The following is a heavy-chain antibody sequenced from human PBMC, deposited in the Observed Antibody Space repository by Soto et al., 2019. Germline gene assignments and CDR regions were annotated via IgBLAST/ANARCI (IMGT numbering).Heavy chain of an antibody. Sequence: QVQLVQSGAEVKKPGSSVKVSCKASGGTFSSYAISWVRQAPGQGLEWMGGIIPICGTANYEQKFQGRVTLTADESTSTAYMELSSLRSEDTAVYYCARRGGPPPEEFDAFDIWGQGTIVTVSS. D-gene: IGHD3-10*01. J-gene: IGHJ3*02. CDR3: ARRGGPPPEEFDAFDI. CDR1: GGTFSSYA. CDR2: IIPICGTA. V-gene: IGHV1-69*01.